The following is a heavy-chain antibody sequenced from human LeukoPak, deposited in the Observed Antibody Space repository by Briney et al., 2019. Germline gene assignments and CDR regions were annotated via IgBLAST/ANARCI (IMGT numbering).Heavy chain of an antibody. CDR1: GGSISSSSYY. Sequence: SETLSLTCTVSGGSISSSSYYWGWIRQPPGKGLEWLGSIYYSGSTYYNPSLKSRVTISVDTSKNQFSLKLSSVTAADTAVYYCARGSRYYDILTGYYGRWYFDYWGQGTLVTVSS. J-gene: IGHJ4*02. CDR3: ARGSRYYDILTGYYGRWYFDY. D-gene: IGHD3-9*01. CDR2: IYYSGST. V-gene: IGHV4-39*01.